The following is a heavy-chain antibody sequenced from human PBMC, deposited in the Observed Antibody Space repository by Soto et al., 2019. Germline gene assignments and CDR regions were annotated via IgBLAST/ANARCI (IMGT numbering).Heavy chain of an antibody. CDR1: GFTFSSYG. J-gene: IGHJ4*02. CDR3: AKSGRGYCSSTSCYNFDY. CDR2: ISYDGSNK. D-gene: IGHD2-2*02. Sequence: GSLRLSCAASGFTFSSYGMHWVRQAPGKGLEWVAVISYDGSNKYYADSVKGRFTISRDNSKNTLYLQMNSLRAEDTAVYYCAKSGRGYCSSTSCYNFDYWGQGTLVTVSS. V-gene: IGHV3-30*18.